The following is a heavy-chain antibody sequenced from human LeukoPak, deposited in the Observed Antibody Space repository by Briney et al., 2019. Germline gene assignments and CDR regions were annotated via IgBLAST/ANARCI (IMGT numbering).Heavy chain of an antibody. J-gene: IGHJ4*02. D-gene: IGHD3-9*01. CDR2: ISSSSSYI. V-gene: IGHV3-21*01. Sequence: GGSLRLSCAASGFTFSSYSMNWVRQAPGKGLGWVSSISSSSSYIYYADSVKGRFTISRDNAKNSLYLQMNSLRAEDTAVYYCARGYDILTGGPDYWGQGTLVTVSS. CDR1: GFTFSSYS. CDR3: ARGYDILTGGPDY.